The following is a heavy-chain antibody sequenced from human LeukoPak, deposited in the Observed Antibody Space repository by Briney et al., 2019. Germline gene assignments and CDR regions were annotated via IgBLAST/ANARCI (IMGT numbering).Heavy chain of an antibody. CDR1: GFPFSSYS. D-gene: IGHD6-13*01. V-gene: IGHV3-7*03. Sequence: GGSLSLSCAVSGFPFSSYSMIWVRQAPGKGLEWVANIKPDGTTKFYVDSVKGRLTISRDNALNSLYLQMNSLRAEDTAIYYCARSIPYGTTWYGRSDYWGQGTLVTVSS. J-gene: IGHJ4*02. CDR3: ARSIPYGTTWYGRSDY. CDR2: IKPDGTTK.